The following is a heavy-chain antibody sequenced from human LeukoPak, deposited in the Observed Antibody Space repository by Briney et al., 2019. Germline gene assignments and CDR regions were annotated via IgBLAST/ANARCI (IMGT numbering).Heavy chain of an antibody. V-gene: IGHV3-30*02. CDR2: IRYDGSNK. CDR1: GFTFSSYG. CDR3: AKDARSGYSSNLFDY. J-gene: IGHJ4*02. Sequence: GGSLRLSCTASGFTFSSYGMHWVRQAPGKGLEWVAFIRYDGSNKYYADSVKGRFTISRDNSKNTLYLQMNSLRAEDTAVYYCAKDARSGYSSNLFDYWGQGTLVTVSS. D-gene: IGHD6-19*01.